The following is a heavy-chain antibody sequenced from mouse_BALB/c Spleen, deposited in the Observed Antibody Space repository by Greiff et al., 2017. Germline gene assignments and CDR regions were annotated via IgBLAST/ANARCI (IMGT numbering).Heavy chain of an antibody. CDR2: IYPGDGDT. D-gene: IGHD1-2*01. Sequence: QVHVKQSGAELVRPGSSVKISCKASGYAFSSYWMNWVKQRPGQGLEWIGQIYPGDGDTNYNGKFKGKATLTADKSSSTAYMQLSSLTSEDSAVYFCARLGLLRLESYFDYWGQGTTLTVSS. CDR1: GYAFSSYW. V-gene: IGHV1-80*01. CDR3: ARLGLLRLESYFDY. J-gene: IGHJ2*01.